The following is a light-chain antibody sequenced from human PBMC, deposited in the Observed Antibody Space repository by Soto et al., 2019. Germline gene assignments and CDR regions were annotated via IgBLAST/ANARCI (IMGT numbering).Light chain of an antibody. J-gene: IGLJ2*01. CDR1: SSNVGSNY. Sequence: QSVLPQPPSVSAAPGQKVTISCSGSSSNVGSNYVSWYQQLPGTAPKLLIYDNNKRPSGIPDRFSGSKSGTSATLDITGLQTGDEADYYCATWDRSLSVYVLFGGGTQLTVL. V-gene: IGLV1-51*01. CDR3: ATWDRSLSVYVL. CDR2: DNN.